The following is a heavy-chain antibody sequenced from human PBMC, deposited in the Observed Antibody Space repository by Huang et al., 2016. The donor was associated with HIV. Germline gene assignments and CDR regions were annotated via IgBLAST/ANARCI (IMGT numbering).Heavy chain of an antibody. CDR1: GYGFSSYW. Sequence: EVLLVQSGAELKEPGESLKISCKASGYGFSSYWIGWVRQKPGKGLEWRGIIYPGDSETKYSPSFDGQVTISADKSTRTAYLQWESLKAPDTAIYFCARQVDGFRSHFDFWGQGTLVSVSS. CDR3: ARQVDGFRSHFDF. V-gene: IGHV5-51*01. D-gene: IGHD5-18*01. CDR2: IYPGDSET. J-gene: IGHJ4*02.